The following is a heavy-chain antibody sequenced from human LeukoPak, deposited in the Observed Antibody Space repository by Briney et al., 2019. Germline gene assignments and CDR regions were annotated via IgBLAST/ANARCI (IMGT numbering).Heavy chain of an antibody. CDR2: INAGNGNT. CDR1: GYSFTDYY. Sequence: GASVKVSCKASGYSFTDYYMHWVRQAPGQGLEWMGWINAGNGNTKYSQKFQGRVTITRDTSASTAYMELSSLRSEDTAVYYCARGDYDSSGYYYEIDYWGQGARVIVSS. D-gene: IGHD3-22*01. CDR3: ARGDYDSSGYYYEIDY. J-gene: IGHJ4*02. V-gene: IGHV1/OR15-3*02.